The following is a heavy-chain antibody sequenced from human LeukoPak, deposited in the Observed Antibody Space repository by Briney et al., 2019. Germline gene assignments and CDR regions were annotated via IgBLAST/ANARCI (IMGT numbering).Heavy chain of an antibody. CDR3: ARLRGGNFDY. CDR2: INHSGST. D-gene: IGHD3-10*01. CDR1: GGSFSGYY. J-gene: IGHJ4*02. V-gene: IGHV4-34*01. Sequence: SETLSLTCAVYGGSFSGYYWSWIRQPPGKGLEWIGEINHSGSTNYDPSLKSRVTISVDTSKNQFSLKLSSVTAADTAVYYCARLRGGNFDYWGRGTLVTVSS.